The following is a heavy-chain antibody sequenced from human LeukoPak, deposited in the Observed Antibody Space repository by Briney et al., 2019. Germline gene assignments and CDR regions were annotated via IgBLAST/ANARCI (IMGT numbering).Heavy chain of an antibody. CDR2: MNPNSGNT. J-gene: IGHJ6*03. CDR3: ARGPLRYYYMDV. D-gene: IGHD5-12*01. Sequence: ASVKVSCKASGYTFTSYGISWVRQATGQGLEWMGWMNPNSGNTGYAQKFQGRVTITRNTSISTAYMELSSLRSEDTAVYYCARGPLRYYYMDVWGKGTTVTVSS. V-gene: IGHV1-8*03. CDR1: GYTFTSYG.